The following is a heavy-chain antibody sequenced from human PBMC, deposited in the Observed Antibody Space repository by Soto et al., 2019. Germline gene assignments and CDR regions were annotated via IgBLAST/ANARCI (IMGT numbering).Heavy chain of an antibody. CDR2: ISSSGSTI. J-gene: IGHJ6*03. V-gene: IGHV3-11*01. CDR3: AREGCSSTSCYSSYYYMDV. CDR1: GFTFSDYY. D-gene: IGHD2-2*01. Sequence: GGSLRLSCAASGFTFSDYYMSWIRQAPGKGLEWVSYISSSGSTIYYADSVKGRFTISRDNAKNSLYLQMNSLRAEDTAVYYCAREGCSSTSCYSSYYYMDVWGKGTTVTVSS.